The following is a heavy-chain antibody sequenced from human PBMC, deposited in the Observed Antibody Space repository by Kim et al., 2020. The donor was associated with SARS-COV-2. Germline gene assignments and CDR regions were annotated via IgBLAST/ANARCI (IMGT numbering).Heavy chain of an antibody. V-gene: IGHV3-23*01. CDR3: ARPSGSAKGCMDV. Sequence: YAASVKGRFTISRDNSKSTLYLQMNSLRAEDTAVYYCARPSGSAKGCMDVWGQGTTVTVSS. D-gene: IGHD3-10*01. J-gene: IGHJ6*02.